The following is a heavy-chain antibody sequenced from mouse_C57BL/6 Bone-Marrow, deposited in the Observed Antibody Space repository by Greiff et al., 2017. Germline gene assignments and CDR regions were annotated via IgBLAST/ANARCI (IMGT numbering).Heavy chain of an antibody. CDR1: GFSLTSYG. Sequence: QVQLQQSGPGLVQPSQSLSITCTVSGFSLTSYGVHWVRQSPGKGLEWLGVIWSGGSTDYNAAFISRLSISKDNSKSQVFFKMNSLQADDTAIYYCASLQLLAYWGQGTLVTVSA. D-gene: IGHD4-1*02. V-gene: IGHV2-2*01. CDR3: ASLQLLAY. CDR2: IWSGGST. J-gene: IGHJ3*01.